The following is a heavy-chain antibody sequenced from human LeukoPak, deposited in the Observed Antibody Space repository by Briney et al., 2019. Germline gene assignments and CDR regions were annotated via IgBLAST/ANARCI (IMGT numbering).Heavy chain of an antibody. CDR2: ISSSGSTI. CDR3: ARELYYYESSGYPDY. J-gene: IGHJ4*02. CDR1: EFSSSDYY. V-gene: IGHV3-11*01. D-gene: IGHD3-22*01. Sequence: PGGSLRLSCAASEFSSSDYYMSWIRQAPGKGLEWVSYISSSGSTIYYADSVMGRFTISRDTANNSLYLQMNSLRVDDTAVYYCARELYYYESSGYPDYWGQGTLVTVSS.